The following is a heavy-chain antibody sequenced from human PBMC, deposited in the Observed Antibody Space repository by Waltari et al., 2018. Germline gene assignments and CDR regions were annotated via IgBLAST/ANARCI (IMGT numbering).Heavy chain of an antibody. D-gene: IGHD3-16*01. CDR2: IDYSGST. CDR1: GYSIRSDYY. CDR3: ARQDILKGDFYFDY. J-gene: IGHJ4*02. Sequence: QVHLQESAPGLVKPSETLSLTCAVSGYSIRSDYYWGWIRQHPGTGLEGVGSIDYSGSTDANPSLKSRVTISVDTSKNQFSLKLRSVTAADTAIYYCARQDILKGDFYFDYWGQGTLVTVSS. V-gene: IGHV4-38-2*01.